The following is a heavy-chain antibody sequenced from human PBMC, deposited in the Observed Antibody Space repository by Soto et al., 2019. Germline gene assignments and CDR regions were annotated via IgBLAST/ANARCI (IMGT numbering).Heavy chain of an antibody. CDR1: GFIFSDHY. V-gene: IGHV3-72*01. D-gene: IGHD1-26*01. J-gene: IGHJ4*02. CDR3: TRISLVGATGGRYFDY. Sequence: VQLVESGGGLVQPGGSLRLSCAASGFIFSDHYMDWVRQAPGKGLGWVGRIKNKANSYTTEYAASVKGRFTISRDDSKNSLYLQMNSLKTEDTAVYYCTRISLVGATGGRYFDYWGQGTLLTVSS. CDR2: IKNKANSYTT.